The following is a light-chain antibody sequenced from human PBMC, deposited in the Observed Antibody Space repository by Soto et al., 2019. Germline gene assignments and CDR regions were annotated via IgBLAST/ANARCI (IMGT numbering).Light chain of an antibody. V-gene: IGKV1-5*03. CDR1: QTVSIW. Sequence: DIQMTQSPSTLSASVGDRVTITCRANQTVSIWLAWYQQKPGTAPKLLIYKASILERGVPSSFSGSGSGTEFTLTNSSLQPDDFATYYCQQYNGYPWTFGQGTKVDIK. CDR2: KAS. J-gene: IGKJ1*01. CDR3: QQYNGYPWT.